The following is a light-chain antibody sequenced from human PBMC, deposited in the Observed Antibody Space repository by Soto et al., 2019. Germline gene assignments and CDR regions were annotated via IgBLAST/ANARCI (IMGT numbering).Light chain of an antibody. Sequence: VMTQSPATLSVSPGERVTLSCRASQNVNRYLAWYQLKPGQAPRLLIYGASTGASGIPARFSGSGSGTEFTLAISNLQSEDFAVYFCQQYNDWPWTFGQGTKVEIK. J-gene: IGKJ1*01. CDR3: QQYNDWPWT. V-gene: IGKV3-15*01. CDR1: QNVNRY. CDR2: GAS.